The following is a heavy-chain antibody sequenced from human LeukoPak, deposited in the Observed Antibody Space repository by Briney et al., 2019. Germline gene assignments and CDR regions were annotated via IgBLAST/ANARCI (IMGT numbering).Heavy chain of an antibody. CDR3: ARDFEAPSNC. J-gene: IGHJ4*02. CDR2: INPDGSRT. V-gene: IGHV3-74*01. CDR1: GFTLSSYW. Sequence: TGGSLRLSCAASGFTLSSYWIHWVRQAPGEGLVWVSRINPDGSRTDYADSVTGRFTISRDNTKNTVDLQMNSLRAEDTAVYYCARDFEAPSNCWGQGTLVTVSS. D-gene: IGHD3-9*01.